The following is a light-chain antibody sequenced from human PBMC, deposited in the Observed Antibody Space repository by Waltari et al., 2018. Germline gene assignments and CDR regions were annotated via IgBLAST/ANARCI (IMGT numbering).Light chain of an antibody. CDR1: SSDVGGYKY. Sequence: QSALTQPASVSGSPGQSITISCTGTSSDVGGYKYVPWYQQHPGKVPKLMIFEVTNRPSGVSNRFSGSKSGNTASLTISGLQAEDEADYYCCSYTSSHTVVFGVGTKLTVL. CDR2: EVT. V-gene: IGLV2-14*01. CDR3: CSYTSSHTVV. J-gene: IGLJ2*01.